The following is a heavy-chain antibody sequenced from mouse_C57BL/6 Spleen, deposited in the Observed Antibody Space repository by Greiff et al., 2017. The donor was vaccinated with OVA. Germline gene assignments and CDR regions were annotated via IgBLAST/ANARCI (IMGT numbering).Heavy chain of an antibody. D-gene: IGHD1-1*01. CDR3: ARRGSLYYFDY. V-gene: IGHV5-9*01. J-gene: IGHJ2*01. Sequence: EVQGVESGGGLVKPGGSLKLSCAASGFTFSSYTMSWVRQTPEKRLEWVATISGGGGNTYYPDSVKGRFTISRDNAKNTLYLQMSSLRSEDTALYYCARRGSLYYFDYWGQGTTLTVSS. CDR1: GFTFSSYT. CDR2: ISGGGGNT.